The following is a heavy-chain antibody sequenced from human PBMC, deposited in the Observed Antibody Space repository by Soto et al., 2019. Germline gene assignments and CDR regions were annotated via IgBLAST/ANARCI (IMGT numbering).Heavy chain of an antibody. CDR2: ISAHNGNT. D-gene: IGHD1-1*01. CDR1: GYTFTTYG. V-gene: IGHV1-18*01. J-gene: IGHJ4*02. CDR3: ARGRYGDY. Sequence: QVHLVQSGAEVKKSGASVKVSCKGSGYTFTTYGITWVRQAPGQGLEWMGWISAHNGNTNYAQKLQGRVTVTRDTSTSTAYMELRSLRSDDTAVYYCARGRYGDYWGQGALVTVSS.